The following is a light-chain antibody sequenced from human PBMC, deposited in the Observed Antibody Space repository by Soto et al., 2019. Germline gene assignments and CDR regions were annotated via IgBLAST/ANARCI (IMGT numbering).Light chain of an antibody. Sequence: EIVLAQSPGTLSLSPGERATLSCRASQSVSSSYFAWYQQKPGQAPRLLIYGASSRATGIPDRFSGSGSGTDFTLSISRLEPEDFAVYYYQPYGSSPWTFGQGTKVEIK. CDR3: QPYGSSPWT. CDR2: GAS. CDR1: QSVSSSY. J-gene: IGKJ1*01. V-gene: IGKV3-20*01.